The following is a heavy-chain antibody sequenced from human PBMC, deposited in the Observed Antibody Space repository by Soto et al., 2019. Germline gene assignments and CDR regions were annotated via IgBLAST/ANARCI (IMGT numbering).Heavy chain of an antibody. J-gene: IGHJ3*02. D-gene: IGHD3-3*01. Sequence: HPGGSLRLSCAASGFTFSSYGMHWVRQAPGKGLEWVAVIWYDGSNKYYADSVKGRFTISRDNSKNTLYLQMNSLRAEDTAVYYCARERGRITIFGVASDAFDIWGQGTMVTVSS. CDR2: IWYDGSNK. CDR3: ARERGRITIFGVASDAFDI. CDR1: GFTFSSYG. V-gene: IGHV3-33*01.